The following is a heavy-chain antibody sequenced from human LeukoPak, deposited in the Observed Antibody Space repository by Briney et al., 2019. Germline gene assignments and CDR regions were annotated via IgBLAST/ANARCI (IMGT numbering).Heavy chain of an antibody. Sequence: GGSLRLSCAASGFTFSSYGMHWVRQAPGKGLEWVAVIWYDGSNKYYTDSVKGRFTISRDNSKNTLYLQMNSLRAEDTAVYYCAKDRSYGTSYYFDYWGQRTLVTVSS. CDR2: IWYDGSNK. CDR1: GFTFSSYG. CDR3: AKDRSYGTSYYFDY. J-gene: IGHJ4*02. V-gene: IGHV3-33*06. D-gene: IGHD5-18*01.